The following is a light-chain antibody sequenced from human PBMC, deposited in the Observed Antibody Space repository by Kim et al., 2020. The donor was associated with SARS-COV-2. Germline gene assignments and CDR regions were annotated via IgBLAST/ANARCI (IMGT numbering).Light chain of an antibody. CDR1: QNVSNSY. V-gene: IGKV3-20*01. CDR3: QQYGSSSYT. CDR2: GAS. Sequence: EIVLTQSPGTLSLSPGERATLSCRASQNVSNSYLAWYQQKPGQTPRLLIYGASSRATGIPDRFSGSGSGTDFTLTISRLEPEDFAVYYCQQYGSSSYTFGQGTKLEI. J-gene: IGKJ2*01.